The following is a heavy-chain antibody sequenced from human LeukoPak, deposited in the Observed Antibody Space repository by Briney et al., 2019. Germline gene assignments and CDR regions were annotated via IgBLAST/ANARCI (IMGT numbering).Heavy chain of an antibody. D-gene: IGHD3-16*02. J-gene: IGHJ4*02. Sequence: GGSLRLSCAASGFTFSSYGMSWVRQAPGKGLEWVSAISGSGGSTYYADSVKGRFTISRDNSKNTLYLQMNSLSAEDTAVYYCAKYDYVWGSYRYTLLDYWGQGALVTVSS. CDR2: ISGSGGST. CDR3: AKYDYVWGSYRYTLLDY. CDR1: GFTFSSYG. V-gene: IGHV3-23*01.